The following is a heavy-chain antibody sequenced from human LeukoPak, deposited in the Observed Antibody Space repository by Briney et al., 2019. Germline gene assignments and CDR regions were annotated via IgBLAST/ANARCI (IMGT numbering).Heavy chain of an antibody. CDR1: GGSINSYY. J-gene: IGHJ3*02. D-gene: IGHD6-13*01. CDR2: IYSIGTT. Sequence: SETLSLTCTVSGGSINSYYWSWIRQPAGKGLDWIGRIYSIGTTDYNPSLKSRVTMSVDTSKNQFSLKLTSVIAADTAVYYCARYSSSWTDAFDIWGQGTMVTASS. V-gene: IGHV4-4*07. CDR3: ARYSSSWTDAFDI.